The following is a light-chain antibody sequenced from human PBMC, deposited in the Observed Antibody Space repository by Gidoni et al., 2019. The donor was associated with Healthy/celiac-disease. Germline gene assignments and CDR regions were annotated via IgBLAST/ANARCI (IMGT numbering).Light chain of an antibody. CDR2: WAS. J-gene: IGKJ1*01. Sequence: DIVMTQSPDSLAVSLGERATINCKSSQSVLYSSNNKNYLAWYQQKPGQPPKLLIYWASTRESGVPDRFSGSGSGTDFTLTISSLQAEDVAVYYCQQYYSTPPRFXQXTKVEIK. V-gene: IGKV4-1*01. CDR3: QQYYSTPPR. CDR1: QSVLYSSNNKNY.